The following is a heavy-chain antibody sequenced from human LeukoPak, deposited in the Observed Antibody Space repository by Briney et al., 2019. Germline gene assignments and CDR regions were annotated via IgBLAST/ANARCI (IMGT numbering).Heavy chain of an antibody. CDR3: ARMTVSGRETWFDP. CDR2: LNPNSSNT. Sequence: ASVKVSCKASVYTFTSYDINWVRQATGQGLEWMGWLNPNSSNTGYAQKFQGRVSITRNTPINTAYMELSSVTSEDTAVYYCARMTVSGRETWFDPWGQGTLVTVSS. CDR1: VYTFTSYD. V-gene: IGHV1-8*03. D-gene: IGHD6-19*01. J-gene: IGHJ5*02.